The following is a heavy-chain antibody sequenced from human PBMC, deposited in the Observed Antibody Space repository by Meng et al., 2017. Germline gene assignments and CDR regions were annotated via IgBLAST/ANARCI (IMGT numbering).Heavy chain of an antibody. J-gene: IGHJ4*02. CDR1: NYSISSGYY. Sequence: SETLSLTCTVSNYSISSGYYWGWIRQPPGKGFEWIGSIHATGSSYHNPSLKSRVTISIDMSKNQFSLKLRSVTAADTAVYFCARDASGSGRYFTEYHFDYRGQGKLVTVSS. CDR2: IHATGSS. CDR3: ARDASGSGRYFTEYHFDY. V-gene: IGHV4-38-2*02. D-gene: IGHD3-10*01.